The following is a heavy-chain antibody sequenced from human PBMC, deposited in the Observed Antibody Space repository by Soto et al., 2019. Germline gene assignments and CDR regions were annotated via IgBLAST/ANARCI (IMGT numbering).Heavy chain of an antibody. CDR3: ARAKLCNSLSCPHSFDT. J-gene: IGHJ4*02. D-gene: IGHD2-2*01. CDR1: GGSISTNNW. CDR2: VYHSGST. Sequence: QVHLQESGPGLVNASGTLSLTCGVSGGSISTNNWWSWVRQTPGQGLGWIAEVYHSGSTNYNPSLKSRLTISVDQSKNQFSLRLTSVTAADSAVYYCARAKLCNSLSCPHSFDTWGQGTLVSVSS. V-gene: IGHV4-4*02.